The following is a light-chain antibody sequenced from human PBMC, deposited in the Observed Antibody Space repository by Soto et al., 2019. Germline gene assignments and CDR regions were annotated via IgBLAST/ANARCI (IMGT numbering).Light chain of an antibody. CDR3: AAWDDSMNVQL. CDR1: SSNIGRNT. V-gene: IGLV1-44*01. J-gene: IGLJ2*01. CDR2: SHN. Sequence: QSVLTQPPSASGTPGQRVTISCSGSSSNIGRNTVNWYQQLPGTAPKLLIYSHNQRTSGVPDRFSGSKSGTSASLAISGLQSEDEADYYCAAWDDSMNVQLFGGGTKVTVL.